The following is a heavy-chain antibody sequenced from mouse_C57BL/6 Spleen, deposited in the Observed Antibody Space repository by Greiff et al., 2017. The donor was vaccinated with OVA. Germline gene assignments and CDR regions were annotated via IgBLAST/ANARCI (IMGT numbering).Heavy chain of an antibody. CDR3: ARGSITTVNWYFDV. CDR1: GYSFTDYN. J-gene: IGHJ1*03. CDR2: INPNYGTT. V-gene: IGHV1-39*01. Sequence: VQLKESGPELVKPGASVKISCKASGYSFTDYNMNWVKQSNGKSLEWIGVINPNYGTTSYNQKFKGKATLTVDQSSSTAYMQLNSLTSEDSAVYYCARGSITTVNWYFDVWGTGTTVTVSS. D-gene: IGHD1-1*01.